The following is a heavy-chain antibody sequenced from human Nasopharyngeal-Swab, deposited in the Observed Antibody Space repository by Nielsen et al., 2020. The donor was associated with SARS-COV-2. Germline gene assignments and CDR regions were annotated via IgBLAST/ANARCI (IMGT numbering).Heavy chain of an antibody. V-gene: IGHV1-69*10. CDR2: IVPALGLP. Sequence: SVKVSCNTSGDTITNSSISWVRQAPAQALEWMGGIVPALGLPNYAPKFRGRVTISADRSTTTSYLELSSLRSEDTAIYYCAREGEYGAYDAPDYWGQGTLVTVSS. CDR3: AREGEYGAYDAPDY. D-gene: IGHD5-12*01. J-gene: IGHJ4*02. CDR1: GDTITNSS.